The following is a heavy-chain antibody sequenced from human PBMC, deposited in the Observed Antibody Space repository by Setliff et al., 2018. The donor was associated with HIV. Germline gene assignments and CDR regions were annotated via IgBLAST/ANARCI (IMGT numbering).Heavy chain of an antibody. Sequence: SETLSLTCAFYGESMSGYFWTWIRQSPGTGLEWLGEIAHSGGTNYKSSLKSRLTISVDPSRNQFSLRLTSVTVADTAVYYCASTKVTPHGRYFQHWGQGTLVTVSS. CDR2: IAHSGGT. CDR3: ASTKVTPHGRYFQH. J-gene: IGHJ1*01. V-gene: IGHV4-34*01. CDR1: GESMSGYF. D-gene: IGHD4-4*01.